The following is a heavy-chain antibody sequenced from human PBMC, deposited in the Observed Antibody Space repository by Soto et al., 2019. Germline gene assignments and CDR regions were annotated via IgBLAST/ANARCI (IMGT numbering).Heavy chain of an antibody. D-gene: IGHD3-10*01. CDR1: GYTFTGYG. CDR3: ARDYGGSGTI. V-gene: IGHV1-18*01. J-gene: IGHJ4*02. Sequence: QVQLVQSGDEVKKPGASVKVSCKASGYTFTGYGINGVRQAPGQGLEWMGWITSYNGNTNYAQNLQGRVTMTTDTSTSTDYMELRSLRSDDTAVYYCARDYGGSGTIWGQGTLVTVSS. CDR2: ITSYNGNT.